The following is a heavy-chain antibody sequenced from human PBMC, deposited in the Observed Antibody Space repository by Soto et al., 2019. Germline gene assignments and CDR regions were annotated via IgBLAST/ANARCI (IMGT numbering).Heavy chain of an antibody. D-gene: IGHD2-2*01. CDR2: ISGSGGST. CDR3: AKGPREVVQAAQLFDY. CDR1: GFTFSSYA. Sequence: PGGSLRLSCAASGFTFSSYAMSWVRQAPGKGLEWVSAISGSGGSTYYADSVKGRFTISRDNSKNTLYLQMNSLRAEDTAVYYCAKGPREVVQAAQLFDYWGQGTLVTVSS. J-gene: IGHJ4*02. V-gene: IGHV3-23*01.